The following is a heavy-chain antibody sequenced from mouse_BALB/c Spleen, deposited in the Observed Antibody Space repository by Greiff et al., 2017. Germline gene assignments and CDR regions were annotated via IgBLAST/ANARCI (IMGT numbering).Heavy chain of an antibody. D-gene: IGHD2-14*01. CDR3: ARDYRYDGAWCAY. CDR1: GYSITSGYY. CDR2: ISYDGSN. V-gene: IGHV3-6*02. J-gene: IGHJ3*01. Sequence: EVHLVESGPGLVKPSQSLSLTCSVTGYSITSGYYWNWIRQFPGNKLEWMGYISYDGSNNYNPSLKNRISITRDTSKNQFFLKLNSVTTEDTATYYCARDYRYDGAWCAYWGQGTLVTVSA.